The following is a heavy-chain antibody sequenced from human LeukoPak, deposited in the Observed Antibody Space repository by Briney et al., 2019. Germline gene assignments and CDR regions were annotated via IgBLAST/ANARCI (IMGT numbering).Heavy chain of an antibody. CDR2: ISSTSTYI. Sequence: GGSLRLSCAASGFTVSSNYMSWVRQAPGKGLEWVSFISSTSTYIEYADSVKGRFTISRDNAKNSLYVQMNSLRAEDTAVYYCARDSIIPSNDAFDIWGQGTMVTVSS. J-gene: IGHJ3*02. CDR3: ARDSIIPSNDAFDI. D-gene: IGHD2-2*01. CDR1: GFTVSSNY. V-gene: IGHV3-21*01.